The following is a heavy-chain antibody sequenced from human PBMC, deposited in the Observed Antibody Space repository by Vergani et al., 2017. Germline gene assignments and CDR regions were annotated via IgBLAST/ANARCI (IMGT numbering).Heavy chain of an antibody. J-gene: IGHJ5*01. Sequence: EVQLVESGGGSVQSGGSLRLSCVASGFSFNTYWMHWVCQVPGKGLMWVARIDEYGNRATYGDFETGRFPISRDNAKNTVFLQMNNLRADDAGVYYCVRTEYCTGIACNTRFDSWGQGALVTVSS. D-gene: IGHD2-8*02. CDR3: VRTEYCTGIACNTRFDS. CDR1: GFSFNTYW. V-gene: IGHV3-74*03. CDR2: IDEYGNRA.